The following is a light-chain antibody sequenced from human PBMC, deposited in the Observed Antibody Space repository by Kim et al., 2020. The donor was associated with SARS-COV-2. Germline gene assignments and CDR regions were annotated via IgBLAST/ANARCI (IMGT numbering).Light chain of an antibody. CDR1: SSDVGGYNY. V-gene: IGLV2-14*01. J-gene: IGLJ2*01. CDR3: SSFTSSITRI. CDR2: DVS. Sequence: QSVLTQPASVSGSPGQSITISCTGTSSDVGGYNYVSWYQQHPAKAPKLMISDVSKRPSGVSNRFSGSKSGNTASLTISGLQADDEADYYCSSFTSSITRIFGGGTQLTVL.